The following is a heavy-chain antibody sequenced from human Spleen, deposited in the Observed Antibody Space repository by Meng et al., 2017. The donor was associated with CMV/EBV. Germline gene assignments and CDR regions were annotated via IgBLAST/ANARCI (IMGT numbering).Heavy chain of an antibody. Sequence: ASVKVSCKASGYTFTGYYLHWVRQAPGQGLEWMGWISAYNGNTNYAQKLQGRVTMTTDTSTSTAYMELRSLRSDDTAVYYCARDQLSSDWYSGDYWGQGTLVTVSS. CDR2: ISAYNGNT. V-gene: IGHV1-18*04. CDR3: ARDQLSSDWYSGDY. J-gene: IGHJ4*02. D-gene: IGHD6-19*01. CDR1: GYTFTGYY.